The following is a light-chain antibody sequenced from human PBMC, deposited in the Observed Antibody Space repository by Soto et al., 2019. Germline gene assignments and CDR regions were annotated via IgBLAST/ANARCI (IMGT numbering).Light chain of an antibody. V-gene: IGKV1-5*03. CDR1: QSISSW. Sequence: DIQMTQSPSTLSASVGDRVTTTCRASQSISSWLAWYQQKPGKAPKLLIYKASSLESGVPSRFSGSGSGTEFTLTISSLQPEDFATYYCLQHNSYPLTFGPGTKVDIK. CDR3: LQHNSYPLT. CDR2: KAS. J-gene: IGKJ3*01.